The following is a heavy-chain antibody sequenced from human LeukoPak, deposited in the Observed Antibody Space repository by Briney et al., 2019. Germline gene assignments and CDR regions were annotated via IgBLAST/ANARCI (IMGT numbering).Heavy chain of an antibody. V-gene: IGHV3-43*02. D-gene: IGHD3-22*01. CDR2: ISGDCGCK. J-gene: IGHJ4*02. CDR3: AKDIDGVYYYDSSGFYY. Sequence: GGSLRLSCAVSGVTLEEYAVRGGRDAPGKGGEWGSDISGDCGCKYYAPSVNDRLTISRDNSKNTLYLQMNSLRTDDTALYYFAKDIDGVYYYDSSGFYYWGQGTLVTVSS. CDR1: GVTLEEYA.